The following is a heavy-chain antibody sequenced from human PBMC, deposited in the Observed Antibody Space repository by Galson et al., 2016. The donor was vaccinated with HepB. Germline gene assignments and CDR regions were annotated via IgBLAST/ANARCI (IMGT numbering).Heavy chain of an antibody. CDR3: ARTEDYHHSNPYFHPFEI. CDR2: IDWDDDK. J-gene: IGHJ3*02. Sequence: PALVKPTQTLTLTCTLSGISLSSNEMCVSWIRQPPGKALEWLAFIDWDDDKYYSTSLKTRLTISKDTSKNQVVLTMTNMDPVDTGTYYCARTEDYHHSNPYFHPFEIWGQGTMVTVSS. V-gene: IGHV2-70*01. CDR1: GISLSSNEMC. D-gene: IGHD3-16*01.